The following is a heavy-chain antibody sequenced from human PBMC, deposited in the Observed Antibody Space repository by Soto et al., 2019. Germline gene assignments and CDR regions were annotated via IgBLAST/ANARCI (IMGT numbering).Heavy chain of an antibody. CDR3: ARPGLRYFD. V-gene: IGHV1-18*01. J-gene: IGHJ4*02. Sequence: GASVKVSCKASGYIFTNFAMSWVRQAPGQGLEWMGWIITNKGYTNYAQKFQGRVTMTTDTSTSAVYMELTSLTSDDTAVYYCARPGLRYFDWGEGTLVTVSS. CDR2: IITNKGYT. CDR1: GYIFTNFA. D-gene: IGHD3-9*01.